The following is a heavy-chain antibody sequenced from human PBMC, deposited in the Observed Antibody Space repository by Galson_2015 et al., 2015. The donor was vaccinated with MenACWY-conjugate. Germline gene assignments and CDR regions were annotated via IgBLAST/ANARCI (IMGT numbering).Heavy chain of an antibody. Sequence: SVKVSCKATGYVFSMSVIHWVRQAPGQRLEWMGWINAGHGRTKYSQKFQGRVTITRDTFATTAYMELSSLTSEDTAVYYCARDSGPIEFVDHWGQGTLVTVSS. D-gene: IGHD7-27*01. V-gene: IGHV1-3*01. CDR2: INAGHGRT. J-gene: IGHJ5*02. CDR1: GYVFSMSV. CDR3: ARDSGPIEFVDH.